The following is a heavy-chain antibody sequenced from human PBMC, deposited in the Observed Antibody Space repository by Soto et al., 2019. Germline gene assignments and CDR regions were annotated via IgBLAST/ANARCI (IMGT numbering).Heavy chain of an antibody. CDR3: AREPTIFGVVTEYYFDY. CDR1: GGSVSSGSYY. J-gene: IGHJ4*02. D-gene: IGHD3-3*01. CDR2: IYYSGST. Sequence: SETLSLTCTVSGGSVSSGSYYWSWIRQPPGKGLEWIGYIYYSGSTNYNPSLKSRVTISVDTSKNQFSLKLSSVTAADTAVYYCAREPTIFGVVTEYYFDYWGQGTLVTVSS. V-gene: IGHV4-61*01.